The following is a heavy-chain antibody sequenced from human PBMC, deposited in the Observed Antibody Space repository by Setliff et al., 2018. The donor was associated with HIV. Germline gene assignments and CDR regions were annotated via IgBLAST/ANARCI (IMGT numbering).Heavy chain of an antibody. V-gene: IGHV1-69*05. CDR2: IIPIFGTA. CDR1: GGTLSSYA. Sequence: SVKVSCKDSGGTLSSYAISWVGQAPGQGLEWMGGIIPIFGTANYAQKFQGRVTITTDESTSTAYMELSSLRSEDTAVYYCASDYYDSSGYPQGAFDIWAQGTMVTVSS. J-gene: IGHJ3*02. D-gene: IGHD3-22*01. CDR3: ASDYYDSSGYPQGAFDI.